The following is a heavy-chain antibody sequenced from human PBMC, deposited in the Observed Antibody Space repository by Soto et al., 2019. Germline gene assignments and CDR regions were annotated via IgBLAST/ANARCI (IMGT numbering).Heavy chain of an antibody. Sequence: QLQLQESGPGLVKPSGTLSLTCTVSGGSVSSSGYYWGWIRQPPGKGLEWIGSIYYSGSTYYNPSLKSRVTISVDTSKNQFSLKLSSVAAADTAVYYCARGRYFDWAFDYWGQGTLVTVSS. J-gene: IGHJ4*02. V-gene: IGHV4-39*01. CDR1: GGSVSSSGYY. CDR2: IYYSGST. D-gene: IGHD3-9*01. CDR3: ARGRYFDWAFDY.